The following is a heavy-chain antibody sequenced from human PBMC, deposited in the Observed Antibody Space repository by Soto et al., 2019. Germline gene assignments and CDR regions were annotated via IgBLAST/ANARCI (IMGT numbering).Heavy chain of an antibody. CDR3: ARAPHGITMVRGYQGVDY. V-gene: IGHV3-23*01. CDR1: GFTFSSYA. CDR2: ISGSGGST. Sequence: GGSLRISCAASGFTFSSYAMSWVRQAPGKGLEWVSAISGSGGSTYYADSVKGRFTISRDNSKNTLYLQMNSLRAEDTAVYYCARAPHGITMVRGYQGVDYWGQGTLVTVSS. D-gene: IGHD3-10*01. J-gene: IGHJ4*02.